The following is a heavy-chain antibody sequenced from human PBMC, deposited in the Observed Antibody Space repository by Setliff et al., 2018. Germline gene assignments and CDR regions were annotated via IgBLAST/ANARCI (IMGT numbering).Heavy chain of an antibody. J-gene: IGHJ6*03. CDR2: IYIGGSA. Sequence: SETLSLTCSVSGGSMSFYYWSWIRQPPGKGLEWIGHIYIGGSANYNPSLKSRVTMSIDTSKNQFSLKLNSVTAADMAVYYCAREQWLDPPGYYYMDVWAKGTTVTVSS. CDR3: AREQWLDPPGYYYMDV. V-gene: IGHV4-4*07. CDR1: GGSMSFYY. D-gene: IGHD6-19*01.